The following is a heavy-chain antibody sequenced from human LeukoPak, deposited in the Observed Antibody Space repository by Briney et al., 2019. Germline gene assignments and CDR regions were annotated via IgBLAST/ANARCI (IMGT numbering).Heavy chain of an antibody. CDR2: ISSSSSYT. Sequence: PGGSLRLSCAASGFTFSTHAMSWVRQAPGKGLEWISYISSSSSYTNYADSVKGRFTISRDNAKNSLYLQMNSLRAEDTAVYYCARARIVATIGAFDIWGQGTMVTVSS. CDR3: ARARIVATIGAFDI. J-gene: IGHJ3*02. V-gene: IGHV3-11*05. D-gene: IGHD5-12*01. CDR1: GFTFSTHA.